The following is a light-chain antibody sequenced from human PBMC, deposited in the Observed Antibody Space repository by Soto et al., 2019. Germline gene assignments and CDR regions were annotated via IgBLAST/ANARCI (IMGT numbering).Light chain of an antibody. CDR3: SSYAGSNRV. CDR1: SSDVGGYNY. J-gene: IGLJ1*01. V-gene: IGLV2-8*01. Sequence: QSVLTQPPSAFGSPGQTVTTSCLGTSSDVGGYNYVSWYQQYPGKAHKPMINVVSKRPSVVTDCFSGSKSGNTASLTVSGLQAEDEAYYYSSSYAGSNRVFGTGTKVTVL. CDR2: VVS.